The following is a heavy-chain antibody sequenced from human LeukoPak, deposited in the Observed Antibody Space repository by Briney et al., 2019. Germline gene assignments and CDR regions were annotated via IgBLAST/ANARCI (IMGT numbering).Heavy chain of an antibody. V-gene: IGHV3-53*01. CDR2: INGGIYI. Sequence: GGSLRLSCAASGFSVTSNYMAWVRQAPGKGLECVSIINGGIYIYYAASVKGRFIISRDNSKNTLYLEMNYLRADDTAVYYCARDGVSRDWLLLDSWGQGTQVTVSS. CDR1: GFSVTSNY. J-gene: IGHJ4*02. CDR3: ARDGVSRDWLLLDS. D-gene: IGHD3/OR15-3a*01.